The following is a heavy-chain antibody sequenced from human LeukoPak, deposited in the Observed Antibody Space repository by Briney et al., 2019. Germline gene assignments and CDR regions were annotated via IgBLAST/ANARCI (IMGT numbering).Heavy chain of an antibody. CDR1: GGSFSGYY. Sequence: SETLSLTCALYGGSFSGYYGSWIRQTPGKGLEWIGEINHSGSTNHNPSLKSRVTISIDTSKNQFSLKLSSVTAADTAVYYCARAHYETASPAGGLWGQGTLVTVSS. V-gene: IGHV4-34*01. CDR3: ARAHYETASPAGGL. CDR2: INHSGST. J-gene: IGHJ4*02. D-gene: IGHD3-22*01.